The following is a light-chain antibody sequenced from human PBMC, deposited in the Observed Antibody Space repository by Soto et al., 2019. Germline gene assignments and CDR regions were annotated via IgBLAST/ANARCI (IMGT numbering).Light chain of an antibody. CDR1: SSDVGSYSL. Sequence: QSALTQPASVSGSPGQSITISCTGTSSDVGSYSLVSWFQQHPGEAPQLMIFEGSKRPSGVSSRFSGSESGNTASLTISGLQAEDEADYYCCSYAGGGTVVFGGGTKVTVL. CDR3: CSYAGGGTVV. CDR2: EGS. V-gene: IGLV2-23*01. J-gene: IGLJ2*01.